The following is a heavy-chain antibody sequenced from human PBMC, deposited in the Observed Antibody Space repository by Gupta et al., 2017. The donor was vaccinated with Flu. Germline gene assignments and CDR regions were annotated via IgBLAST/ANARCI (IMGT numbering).Heavy chain of an antibody. CDR3: ARAGSSYGYGLIDF. CDR1: W. D-gene: IGHD5-12*01. V-gene: IGHV3-74*01. J-gene: IGHJ4*02. CDR2: ISPDGRST. Sequence: WMHWVRQVAGKGMMWVSRISPDGRSTRYEDSVRGRFTVSRDNARDTLFLQLDSLRADEDTAVYHCARAGSSYGYGLIDFWGQGTRVTVSS.